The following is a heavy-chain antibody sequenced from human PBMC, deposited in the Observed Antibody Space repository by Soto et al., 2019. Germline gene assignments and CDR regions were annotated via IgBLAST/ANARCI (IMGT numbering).Heavy chain of an antibody. J-gene: IGHJ5*02. CDR2: ISYDGSNK. Sequence: ESGGGVVQPGRSLRLSCAASGFTFSSYAMHWVRQAPGKGLEWVAVISYDGSNKYYADSVKGRFTISRDNSKNTLYLQMNSLRAEDTAVYYCARALIAAAPQTTFDPWGQGTLVTVSS. CDR1: GFTFSSYA. D-gene: IGHD6-13*01. CDR3: ARALIAAAPQTTFDP. V-gene: IGHV3-30-3*01.